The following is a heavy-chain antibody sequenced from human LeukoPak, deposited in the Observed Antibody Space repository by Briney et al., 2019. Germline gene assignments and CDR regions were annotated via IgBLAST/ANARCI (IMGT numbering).Heavy chain of an antibody. Sequence: PSETLSLTCTVSGGAISSSSYYWGWIRQPPGKGLEWIGSIYYSGSTYYNPSLKSRVTISVDTSKNQFSLKLTSVTAADTAVYYCPRQLGYCSSTSCYADKVDYSGQGTLVTVSS. CDR2: IYYSGST. D-gene: IGHD2-2*01. CDR3: PRQLGYCSSTSCYADKVDY. J-gene: IGHJ4*02. CDR1: GGAISSSSYY. V-gene: IGHV4-39*01.